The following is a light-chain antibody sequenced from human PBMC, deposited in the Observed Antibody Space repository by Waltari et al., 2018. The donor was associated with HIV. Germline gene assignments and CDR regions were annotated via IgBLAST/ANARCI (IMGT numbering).Light chain of an antibody. J-gene: IGLJ2*01. Sequence: QSALTQPASVSGSPGQSITISCTGTSSDVGSYNLVSWYQQHPGKAPKLMIYEGSKRPSGVSNRFSCSKSGNTASLTISGLQAEDEADYYCCSYAGSSTHVVFGGGTKLTVL. CDR1: SSDVGSYNL. V-gene: IGLV2-23*01. CDR2: EGS. CDR3: CSYAGSSTHVV.